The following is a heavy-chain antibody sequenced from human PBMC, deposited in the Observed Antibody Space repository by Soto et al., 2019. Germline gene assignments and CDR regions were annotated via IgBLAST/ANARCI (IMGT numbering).Heavy chain of an antibody. Sequence: QVQRVQSGAEVKKPGSSVKVSCKASGGTFSSYTISWVRQAPGQGLEWMGRIIPILGIANYAQKFQGRVTITADKSTSTAYMELSSLRSEDTAVYYSAREGGSGYSGYDYYYYYGMDVWGQGTTVTVSS. J-gene: IGHJ6*02. CDR3: AREGGSGYSGYDYYYYYGMDV. V-gene: IGHV1-69*08. CDR2: IIPILGIA. CDR1: GGTFSSYT. D-gene: IGHD5-12*01.